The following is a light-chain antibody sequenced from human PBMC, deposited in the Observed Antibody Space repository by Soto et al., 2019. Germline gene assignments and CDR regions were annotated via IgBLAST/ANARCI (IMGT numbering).Light chain of an antibody. V-gene: IGKV1-5*01. CDR1: QSVNKW. CDR2: DVS. Sequence: DIQMTQFPSTLSANVGDRVIITCRASQSVNKWLAWYQQKPGEAPRLLIYDVSSLESGVPSRFSGSGSGTEFTLTISSLQPEDSATYFCQQDASYMLTFGGGTKVGIK. CDR3: QQDASYMLT. J-gene: IGKJ4*01.